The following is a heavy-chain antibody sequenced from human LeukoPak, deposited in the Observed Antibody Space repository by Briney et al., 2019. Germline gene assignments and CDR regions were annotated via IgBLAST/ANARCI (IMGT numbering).Heavy chain of an antibody. CDR1: GFTFSSYS. D-gene: IGHD5-24*01. V-gene: IGHV3-21*01. J-gene: IGHJ4*02. CDR3: ARVGEKAFHLWPEIDY. CDR2: ISTSSSYI. Sequence: GGSLRLSCAASGFTFSSYSMSWVRQAPGKGLEWVSSISTSSSYIYYADSVKGRFTISRDNAKNSLYLQMSSLRAEDTAVYYCARVGEKAFHLWPEIDYWGQGTLVTVSS.